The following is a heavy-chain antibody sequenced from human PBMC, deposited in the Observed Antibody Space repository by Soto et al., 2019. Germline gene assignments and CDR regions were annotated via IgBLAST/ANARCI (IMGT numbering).Heavy chain of an antibody. Sequence: GGSLRLSCAASGFTFSSYGMHWVRQAPGKGLEWVAVISYDGSNKYYADSVKGRFTISRDNSKNTLYLQMNSLRAEDTAVYYCAKGLDIVVVPAAIEPTQKLELLSWFDPWGQGTLVTVSS. D-gene: IGHD2-2*01. CDR3: AKGLDIVVVPAAIEPTQKLELLSWFDP. J-gene: IGHJ5*02. CDR2: ISYDGSNK. CDR1: GFTFSSYG. V-gene: IGHV3-30*18.